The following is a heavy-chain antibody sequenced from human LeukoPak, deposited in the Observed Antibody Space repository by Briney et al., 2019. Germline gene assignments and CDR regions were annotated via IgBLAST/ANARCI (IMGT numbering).Heavy chain of an antibody. J-gene: IGHJ5*02. V-gene: IGHV3-9*01. D-gene: IGHD3-3*01. CDR1: GFTFDDYA. CDR3: AKSPDFWSGYGFDP. CDR2: ISWNSGSI. Sequence: GGSLRLSCAASGFTFDDYAMPWVRRAPGKGLGWVSGISWNSGSIGYADSVKGRFTISRDNAKNSLYLQMNSLRAEDTALYYCAKSPDFWSGYGFDPWGQGTLVTVSS.